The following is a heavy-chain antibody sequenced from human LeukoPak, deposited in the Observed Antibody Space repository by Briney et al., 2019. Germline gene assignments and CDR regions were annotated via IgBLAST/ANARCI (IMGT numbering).Heavy chain of an antibody. CDR1: GGSISSYY. V-gene: IGHV4-59*06. CDR3: ARRRVDGYNYAFDY. J-gene: IGHJ4*02. Sequence: PSETLSLTCTVSGGSISSYYWSWIRQPPGKGREWIGYIYYSGSTYYNPSLKSRVTISVDTSKSQFSLKLSSVTAADTAVYYCARRRVDGYNYAFDYWGQGTLVTVSS. CDR2: IYYSGST. D-gene: IGHD5-24*01.